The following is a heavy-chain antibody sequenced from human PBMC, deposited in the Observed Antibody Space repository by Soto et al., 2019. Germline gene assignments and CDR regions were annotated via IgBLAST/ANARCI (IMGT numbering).Heavy chain of an antibody. J-gene: IGHJ4*02. CDR3: AKLDDRRAY. Sequence: ASVKVSRKASGGTFSSYAISWVRQAPGQGLEWMGGIIPIFGTANYAQKFQGRVTITADKSTSTAYMELSSMRSEDTAVYYCAKLDDRRAYWGQGTLVTVSS. V-gene: IGHV1-69*06. CDR1: GGTFSSYA. D-gene: IGHD3-22*01. CDR2: IIPIFGTA.